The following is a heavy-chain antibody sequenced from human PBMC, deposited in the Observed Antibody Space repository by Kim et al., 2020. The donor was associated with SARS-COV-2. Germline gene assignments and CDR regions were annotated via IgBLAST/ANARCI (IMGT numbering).Heavy chain of an antibody. D-gene: IGHD4-17*01. J-gene: IGHJ1*01. V-gene: IGHV3-48*02. CDR3: ARDYYGDYALDS. Sequence: YYADSVKGRVTITRDNAKSSLFLQMNTLRDEDSAIYYCARDYYGDYALDSWGQGTLITVSS.